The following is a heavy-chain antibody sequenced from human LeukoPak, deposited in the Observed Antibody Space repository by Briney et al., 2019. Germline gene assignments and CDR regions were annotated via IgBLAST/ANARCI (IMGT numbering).Heavy chain of an antibody. Sequence: GGSLRLSCAASGFTFSSYAMSWVRQAPGKRLEWVSAISGSGGSTYYADSVKGRFTISRDNSENTLYLQMNSLRAEDTAVYYCAKGSLRYFDWLAEYYFDYWGQGTLVTVSS. CDR2: ISGSGGST. CDR3: AKGSLRYFDWLAEYYFDY. J-gene: IGHJ4*02. D-gene: IGHD3-9*01. V-gene: IGHV3-23*01. CDR1: GFTFSSYA.